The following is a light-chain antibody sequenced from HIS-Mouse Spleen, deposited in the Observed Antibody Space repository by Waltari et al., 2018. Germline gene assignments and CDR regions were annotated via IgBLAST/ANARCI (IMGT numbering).Light chain of an antibody. Sequence: SYELTQPPSVSVSPGQTARITCSGDALPKKYAYWYQQKSGQAPVLVIYEDSKRPSGIPEIFSGYSSGTMATLTISGAQVEDEADYYCYSTDSSGNHRRVFGGGTKLTVL. CDR2: EDS. CDR1: ALPKKY. CDR3: YSTDSSGNHRRV. V-gene: IGLV3-10*01. J-gene: IGLJ3*02.